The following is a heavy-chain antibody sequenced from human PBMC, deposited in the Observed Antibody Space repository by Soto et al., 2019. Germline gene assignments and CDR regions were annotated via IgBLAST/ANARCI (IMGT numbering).Heavy chain of an antibody. CDR3: ARDLWGYCGTDCYPLDV. D-gene: IGHD2-21*02. V-gene: IGHV4-59*01. Sequence: QVQLQESGPGLVKPSETVSLTCTVSGGSISGDYWSWIRQPPGKGLEWIGYMYKTGSTVYNPSFKSRVTISVDTSKNQFSLKLNSVTAADTAVYYCARDLWGYCGTDCYPLDVWGQGTTVTVSS. CDR1: GGSISGDY. J-gene: IGHJ6*02. CDR2: MYKTGST.